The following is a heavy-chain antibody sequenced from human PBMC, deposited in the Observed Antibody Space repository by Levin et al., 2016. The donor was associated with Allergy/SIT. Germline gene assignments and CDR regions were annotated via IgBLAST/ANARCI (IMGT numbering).Heavy chain of an antibody. CDR2: SAYTMET. CDR3: AREELDCSSATCYAGPYGMDV. D-gene: IGHD2-2*01. CDR1: GYTFTSYG. Sequence: ASVKVSCKASGYTFTSYGINWVRQALDKGLSGWDGSAYTMETQIMTQKLQGRVTMTTDTSTSTAYMELRSLRSDDTAVYYCAREELDCSSATCYAGPYGMDVWGQGTLVTVSS. V-gene: IGHV1-18*01. J-gene: IGHJ6*02.